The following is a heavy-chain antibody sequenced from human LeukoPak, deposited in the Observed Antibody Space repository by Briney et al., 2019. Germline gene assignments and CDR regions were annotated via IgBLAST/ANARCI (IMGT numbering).Heavy chain of an antibody. CDR2: IYYSGST. V-gene: IGHV4-59*01. Sequence: SETLSLTCTVSGGSISSYYWSWIRQPPGKGLEWIGYIYYSGSTNYNPSLKSRVTISVDTSKNQFSLKLSSVTAADTAVYYCASTTYDYVSLFGYWGQGTLVTVSS. D-gene: IGHD3-16*01. CDR3: ASTTYDYVSLFGY. J-gene: IGHJ4*02. CDR1: GGSISSYY.